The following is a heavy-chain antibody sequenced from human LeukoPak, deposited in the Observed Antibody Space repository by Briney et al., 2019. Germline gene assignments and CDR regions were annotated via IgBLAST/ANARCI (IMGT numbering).Heavy chain of an antibody. CDR3: ASPYYDYVWGSYRFDC. D-gene: IGHD3-16*02. CDR2: ISSSGSTI. J-gene: IGHJ4*02. Sequence: GGSLRLSCAASGFTFSSYEMNWVRQAPGKGVEWVSYISSSGSTIYYADSVRGRFTISRDNAKNSLYLQMNSLRAEDTAVYYCASPYYDYVWGSYRFDCWGQGTLVTVSS. CDR1: GFTFSSYE. V-gene: IGHV3-48*03.